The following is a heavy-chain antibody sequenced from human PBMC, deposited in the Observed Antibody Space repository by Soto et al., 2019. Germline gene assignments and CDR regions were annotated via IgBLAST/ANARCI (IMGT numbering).Heavy chain of an antibody. CDR3: VKESGWYEANFDY. D-gene: IGHD6-19*01. CDR1: GFTFSSYA. CDR2: ISSNGGST. J-gene: IGHJ4*02. Sequence: GSLRLSCSASGFTFSSYAMHWVRQAPGKGLEYVSAISSNGGSTYYADSVKGRFTISRDNSKNTLYLQMSSLRAEDTAVYYCVKESGWYEANFDYWGQGTLVTVSS. V-gene: IGHV3-64D*08.